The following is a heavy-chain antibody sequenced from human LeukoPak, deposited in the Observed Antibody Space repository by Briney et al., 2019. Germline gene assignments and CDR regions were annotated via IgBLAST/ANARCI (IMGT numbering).Heavy chain of an antibody. CDR1: GGSLSDHF. CDR2: IRWGTA. Sequence: KPSETLSLTCTVSGGSLSDHFWTWIRQPAGKGLEWIGRIRWGTAYHNPSLESRVIISLDTSNNQFSLKVTSVTAADTAVYYCARGTERTRISGYYSFDYWGRGILVTVSS. J-gene: IGHJ4*02. CDR3: ARGTERTRISGYYSFDY. D-gene: IGHD5-12*01. V-gene: IGHV4-4*07.